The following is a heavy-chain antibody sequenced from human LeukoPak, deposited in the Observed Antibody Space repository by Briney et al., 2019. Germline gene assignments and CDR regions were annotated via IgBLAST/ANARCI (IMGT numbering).Heavy chain of an antibody. J-gene: IGHJ4*02. CDR3: ARRYYYDSSGYYFDF. Sequence: SETLSLTCTVSGGSMSSYYWGWIRQPPGRGLEWIGSIYYSGSTYYNPSLKSRVTISVDTSKNQFSLKLRSVTAADTAVYYCARRYYYDSSGYYFDFWGQGTLVTVSS. D-gene: IGHD3-22*01. CDR1: GGSMSSYY. CDR2: IYYSGST. V-gene: IGHV4-39*01.